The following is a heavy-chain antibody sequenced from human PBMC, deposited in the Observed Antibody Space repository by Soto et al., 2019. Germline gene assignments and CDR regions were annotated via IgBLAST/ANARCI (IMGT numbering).Heavy chain of an antibody. CDR1: GYSFTTYP. V-gene: IGHV1-18*01. Sequence: ASVKVSCKASGYSFTTYPITWVRQAPGQGLEWLGWVSTYNGNTNYAQGLQGRVSMTTDTSTSTAYLELRNLRSDDTAVYYCAREGSGWDFDTWAQGPPVTVSS. CDR3: AREGSGWDFDT. D-gene: IGHD6-19*01. CDR2: VSTYNGNT. J-gene: IGHJ4*02.